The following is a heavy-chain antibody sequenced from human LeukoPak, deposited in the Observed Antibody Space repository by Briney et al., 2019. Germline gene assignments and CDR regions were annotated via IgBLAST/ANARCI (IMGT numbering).Heavy chain of an antibody. D-gene: IGHD3-22*01. Sequence: WASVKVSCKASGDTFSSYAISWVRQAPGQGLEWMGGIIPIFGTANYAQKFQGRVTMTRNTSISTAHMELSSLRSEDTAVYYCARGQGVITTRLFYWGQGTLVTVSS. CDR3: ARGQGVITTRLFY. CDR2: IIPIFGTA. V-gene: IGHV1-69*05. CDR1: GDTFSSYA. J-gene: IGHJ4*02.